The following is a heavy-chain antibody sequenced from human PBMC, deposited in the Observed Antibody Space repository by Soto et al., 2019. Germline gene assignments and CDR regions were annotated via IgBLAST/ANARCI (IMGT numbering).Heavy chain of an antibody. J-gene: IGHJ4*02. D-gene: IGHD4-17*01. CDR2: IYYSGST. CDR3: ARTRGYGDCDY. V-gene: IGHV4-30-4*01. CDR1: GGSINSGYYY. Sequence: SETLSLTCTVSGGSINSGYYYWSWIRQPPGKGLEWIGYIYYSGSTYYNPSLKSRVTISLDTSKNQFSLKLSSVTAADTAVYYCARTRGYGDCDYWGQGTLVTVSS.